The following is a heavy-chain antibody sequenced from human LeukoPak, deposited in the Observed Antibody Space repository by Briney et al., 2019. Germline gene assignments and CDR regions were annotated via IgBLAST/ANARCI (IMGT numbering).Heavy chain of an antibody. D-gene: IGHD6-13*01. CDR1: GFNFSSYA. J-gene: IGHJ4*02. V-gene: IGHV3-30-3*01. CDR2: ISYDGSNK. CDR3: ARVIGGKQQLVLDY. Sequence: GGSLRLSCAASGFNFSSYAMHWVRQAPGKGLEWVAVISYDGSNKYYADSVKGRFTSSRDNSKNTLYLQMNSLRAEDTAVYYCARVIGGKQQLVLDYWGQGTLVTVSS.